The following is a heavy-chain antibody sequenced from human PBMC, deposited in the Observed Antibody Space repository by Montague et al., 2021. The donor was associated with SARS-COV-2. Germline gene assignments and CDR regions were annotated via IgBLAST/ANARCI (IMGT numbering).Heavy chain of an antibody. CDR3: ARLYYYGSGRRMGYYYYGMDV. Sequence: SLRLSCAASGFTFSSYGMHWVRQAPGKGLEWVAVIWCDGSNKYYADSVKGRFTISRDNSKNTLYLQMNSLRAEDTAVYYCARLYYYGSGRRMGYYYYGMDVWGQGTTVTVSS. CDR2: IWCDGSNK. J-gene: IGHJ6*02. V-gene: IGHV3-33*01. CDR1: GFTFSSYG. D-gene: IGHD3-10*01.